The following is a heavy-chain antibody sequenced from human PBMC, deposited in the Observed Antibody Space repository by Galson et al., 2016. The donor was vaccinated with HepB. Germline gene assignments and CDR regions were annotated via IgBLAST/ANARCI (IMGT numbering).Heavy chain of an antibody. V-gene: IGHV3-53*01. CDR2: IYSGGST. D-gene: IGHD1-7*01. CDR3: AKKAVELTAISYLKGFDY. Sequence: SLRLSCAASGLTVSRNYMSWVRQAPGKGLEWVSVIYSGGSTYYADSVKGRFTISRDNSKNTLYLQMNSLRAEDTAVYYCAKKAVELTAISYLKGFDYWGQGTLVTVSS. J-gene: IGHJ4*02. CDR1: GLTVSRNY.